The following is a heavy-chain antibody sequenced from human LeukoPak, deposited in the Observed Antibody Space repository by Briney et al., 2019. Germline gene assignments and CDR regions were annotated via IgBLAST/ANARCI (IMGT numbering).Heavy chain of an antibody. CDR3: ARNYSPDFDY. J-gene: IGHJ4*02. CDR2: TYYRPKWLH. CDR1: GDSVSSNSAA. V-gene: IGHV6-1*01. D-gene: IGHD1-7*01. Sequence: SQTLSLTCAISGDSVSSNSAAWNWIRQSPSRGLEWLGRTYYRPKWLHDYAISVKSRITINPDTSKNQFSLQLNSVTPEDTAVYYCARNYSPDFDYWGQGTQVSVSS.